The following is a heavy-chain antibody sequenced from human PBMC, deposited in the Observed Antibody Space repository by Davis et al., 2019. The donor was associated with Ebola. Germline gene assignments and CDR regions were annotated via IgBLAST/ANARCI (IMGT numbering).Heavy chain of an antibody. CDR2: TYYTSKWYN. CDR3: GRGWLRTGIDY. J-gene: IGHJ4*02. Sequence: PSETLSLTCAISGDSVSVNSGGWNWIRQSPSRGLEWLVRTYYTSKWYNHYAASVKSRATINPDTSKNQFSLQLNSVTPEDTAVYYCGRGWLRTGIDYWGQGTLVTVSS. CDR1: GDSVSVNSGG. V-gene: IGHV6-1*01. D-gene: IGHD5-12*01.